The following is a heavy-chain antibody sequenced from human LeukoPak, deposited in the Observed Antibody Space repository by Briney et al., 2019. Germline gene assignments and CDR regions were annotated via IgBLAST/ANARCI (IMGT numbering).Heavy chain of an antibody. CDR1: GFSFSTYA. CDR2: ISYDGSNK. CDR3: ARAPYYDSSGYYDY. V-gene: IGHV3-30*01. D-gene: IGHD3-22*01. J-gene: IGHJ4*02. Sequence: HPGRSLRLSCAASGFSFSTYAMHWVRQAPGKGLEWVTVISYDGSNKNYADSVKGRFTISRDNSKNTLFLQMNSLRAEDTAVYYCARAPYYDSSGYYDYWGQGNLVTVSS.